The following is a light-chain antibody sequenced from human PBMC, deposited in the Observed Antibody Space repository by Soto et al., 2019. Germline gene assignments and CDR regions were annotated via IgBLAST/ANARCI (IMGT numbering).Light chain of an antibody. Sequence: DIQMTQSPSTLSASVGDRVTITCRASQSINSWLAWYQQKPGKAPKFLIFKASTLRSGVPSRFSGSGSGTEFTLTISSLQPDDFATYYCQQFETFPLTFGGGTKVEIK. CDR3: QQFETFPLT. CDR1: QSINSW. V-gene: IGKV1-5*03. J-gene: IGKJ4*01. CDR2: KAS.